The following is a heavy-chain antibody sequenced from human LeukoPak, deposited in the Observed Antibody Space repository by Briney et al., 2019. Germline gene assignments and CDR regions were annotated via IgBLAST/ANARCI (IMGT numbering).Heavy chain of an antibody. D-gene: IGHD6-19*01. CDR3: AREGRSSDSSNNIQN. J-gene: IGHJ1*01. Sequence: SETLSLTSALSGYFITTRYYVGWIRQPPGKGLEWIGSIHRTGSTYYNPSLESRVTISLDTSRNQFSLRLSSVTAADRGVYFCAREGRSSDSSNNIQNWGQGTLVTVSS. V-gene: IGHV4-38-2*02. CDR1: GYFITTRYY. CDR2: IHRTGST.